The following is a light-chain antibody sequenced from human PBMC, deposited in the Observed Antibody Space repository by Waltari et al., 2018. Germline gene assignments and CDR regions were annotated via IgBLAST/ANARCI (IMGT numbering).Light chain of an antibody. CDR1: ALPKQY. J-gene: IGLJ2*01. CDR3: QSADSTSTHVV. CDR2: KDT. Sequence: SYELTPPPSVSVSPGQTAMIPCTGAALPKQYAFWYQQKPGQAPVLVTDKDTERPSGIPDRFSGSTSGTTVTLTISGVQAEDEADYYCQSADSTSTHVVFGGGTKLTVL. V-gene: IGLV3-25*03.